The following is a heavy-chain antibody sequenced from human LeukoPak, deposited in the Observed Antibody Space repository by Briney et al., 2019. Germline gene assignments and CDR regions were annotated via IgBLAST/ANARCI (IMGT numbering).Heavy chain of an antibody. D-gene: IGHD3-3*01. Sequence: PSETLSLTCTVSGGSITSDNYYWSWIRQPPGKGLEWIGYIYYSGSTYYSPSLKSRVTISVDMSKNHFSLKLSSVTAADTAVYYCARLRRGTIFGVVIVRYYHYMDVWGKGNTVTVSS. CDR1: GGSITSDNYY. V-gene: IGHV4-30-4*01. CDR3: ARLRRGTIFGVVIVRYYHYMDV. J-gene: IGHJ6*03. CDR2: IYYSGST.